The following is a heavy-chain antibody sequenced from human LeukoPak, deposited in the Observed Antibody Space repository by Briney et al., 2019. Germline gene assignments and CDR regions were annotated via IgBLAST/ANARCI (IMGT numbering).Heavy chain of an antibody. CDR1: GFTFSSYS. Sequence: GGSLRLSCAASGFTFSSYSMNWVRQAPGKGLEWVSSISSSSSYIYYADSVKGRFTISRDNAKNSLYLQMNSLRAEDTAVYYCAGQIVVVPAANFRPVDYWGQGTLVTVSS. V-gene: IGHV3-21*01. J-gene: IGHJ4*02. D-gene: IGHD2-2*01. CDR2: ISSSSSYI. CDR3: AGQIVVVPAANFRPVDY.